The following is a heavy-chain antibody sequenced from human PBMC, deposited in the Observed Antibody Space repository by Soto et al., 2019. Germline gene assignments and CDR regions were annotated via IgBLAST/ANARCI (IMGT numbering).Heavy chain of an antibody. CDR1: GCTVSSNY. V-gene: IGHV3-53*02. Sequence: EVQLVETGGGLLQPGGSLRLSCAASGCTVSSNYMSWVRQAPGKGLGWVSIIYSGGSTHYAPSVKGRFTISRDNSKNTLSLQMNRLSAEDTAVYDCARCLNVYNHRGYYYYWGHGTRVTVSP. CDR2: IYSGGST. J-gene: IGHJ4*01. CDR3: ARCLNVYNHRGYYYY. D-gene: IGHD3-22*01.